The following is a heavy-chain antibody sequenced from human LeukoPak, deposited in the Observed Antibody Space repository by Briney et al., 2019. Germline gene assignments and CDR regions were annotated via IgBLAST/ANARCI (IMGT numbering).Heavy chain of an antibody. V-gene: IGHV1-2*06. CDR2: INPDSGGT. CDR1: GYIVTGYY. Sequence: ASVKVSCKTSGYIVTGYYMHWVRQAPGQGLEWMGRINPDSGGTTYAAKYQGRVSMTRDTSISTAYMELSSLRSDDAAMYYCARDSRNWDPPGTLDSWGQGTLVTVSS. D-gene: IGHD7-27*01. J-gene: IGHJ4*02. CDR3: ARDSRNWDPPGTLDS.